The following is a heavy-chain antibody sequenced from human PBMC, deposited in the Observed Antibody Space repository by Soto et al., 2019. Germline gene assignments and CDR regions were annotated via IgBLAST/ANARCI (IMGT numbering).Heavy chain of an antibody. CDR2: IESKTDGGTT. CDR1: GFTFSNAW. J-gene: IGHJ4*02. CDR3: TTIAVAGSFDY. V-gene: IGHV3-15*04. Sequence: EVQLVESGGGLVKPGGSLRLSCAASGFTFSNAWMTWVRQAPGKGLEWVGRIESKTDGGTTDYAAPVKGRFTISRDDSNNTLYLQMNSLKTEDTAVYYCTTIAVAGSFDYWGQGTLVTVSS. D-gene: IGHD6-19*01.